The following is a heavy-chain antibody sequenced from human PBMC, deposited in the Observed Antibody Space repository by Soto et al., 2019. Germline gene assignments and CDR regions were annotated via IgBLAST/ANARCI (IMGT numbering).Heavy chain of an antibody. CDR3: GPGPKWGSGFGA. CDR1: GGTFSGHA. V-gene: IGHV1-69*06. Sequence: QVQLVQSGAEVKKPGSSVKVSCEASGGTFSGHAISWVRQAPGQGPEWMGGLIPLFGTTQHAQNFQDRLTITADKSTSTAYMERTRQRLQDTAVCYCGPGPKWGSGFGAWGQGTLVTVSS. D-gene: IGHD7-27*01. J-gene: IGHJ4*02. CDR2: LIPLFGTT.